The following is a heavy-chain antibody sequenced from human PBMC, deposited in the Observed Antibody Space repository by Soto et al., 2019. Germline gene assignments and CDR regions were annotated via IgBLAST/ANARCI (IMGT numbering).Heavy chain of an antibody. CDR3: VKRSGARRGLYDF. D-gene: IGHD2-2*02. CDR1: GFTFSRYG. Sequence: GGSLRLSCAASGFTFSRYGMHWGRQAPGKGLEWVAVISYDGSNKYYADSVKGRFTISRDNSKNTLYLQMNSLRAEDTAVYYCVKRSGARRGLYDFWAQGTLVIGSS. CDR2: ISYDGSNK. J-gene: IGHJ4*02. V-gene: IGHV3-30*18.